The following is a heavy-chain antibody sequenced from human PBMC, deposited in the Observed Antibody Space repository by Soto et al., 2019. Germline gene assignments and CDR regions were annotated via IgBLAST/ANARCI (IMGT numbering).Heavy chain of an antibody. Sequence: PSETLSLTCTASGNSINSGDYHWSWIRQSPGKGLEWIGAIYYSGSTYYNPSLKSRIRISVDTSNNRFSLNINSVTAADTAVYYCARYYRVPFAGAMGVWGKRT. CDR1: GNSINSGDYH. V-gene: IGHV4-30-4*01. J-gene: IGHJ6*04. CDR2: IYYSGST. D-gene: IGHD3-10*01. CDR3: ARYYRVPFAGAMGV.